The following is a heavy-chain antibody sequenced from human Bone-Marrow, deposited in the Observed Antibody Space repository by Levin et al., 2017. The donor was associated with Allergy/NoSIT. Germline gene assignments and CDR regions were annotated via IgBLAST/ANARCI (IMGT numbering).Heavy chain of an antibody. D-gene: IGHD3-3*02. V-gene: IGHV3-74*01. J-gene: IGHJ4*02. CDR3: ARVAIGHDY. Sequence: SGGSLRLSCAASGFTFSNYQMDWVRQAPRKGLEWVARIYDDGSRKSYADSVKGRFTVSRDNAKNTVYLQMKSLRVEDTAVYYCARVAIGHDYWGQGSLVTVSS. CDR2: IYDDGSRK. CDR1: GFTFSNYQ.